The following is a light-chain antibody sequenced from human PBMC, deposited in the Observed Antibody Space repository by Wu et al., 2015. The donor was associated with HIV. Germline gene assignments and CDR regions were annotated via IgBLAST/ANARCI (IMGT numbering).Light chain of an antibody. Sequence: ENLLTQSPGTLSLSPGERATLSCRASKSISNNYLAWYQQKSGQAPRLLVYHASSRATGVPDRFSSSGSGTDFTLTISRLEPGDFAVYYCQQYGSSSWTFGQGTKVEIK. CDR1: KSISNNY. CDR2: HAS. CDR3: QQYGSSSWT. J-gene: IGKJ1*01. V-gene: IGKV3-20*01.